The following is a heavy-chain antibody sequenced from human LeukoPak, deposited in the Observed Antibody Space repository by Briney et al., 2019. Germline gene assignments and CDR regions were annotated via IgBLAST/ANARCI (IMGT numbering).Heavy chain of an antibody. J-gene: IGHJ6*03. V-gene: IGHV1-2*02. D-gene: IGHD2-2*01. Sequence: ASVKVSCKASGYTFTGYYMHWVRQAPGQGLEWMVWINPNSGGTNYAQKFQGRVTMTRDTSISTAYMELSRLRSDDTAVYYCARDGLRDIVVVPAASLEPSDYYYYMDVWGKGTTVTISS. CDR1: GYTFTGYY. CDR3: ARDGLRDIVVVPAASLEPSDYYYYMDV. CDR2: INPNSGGT.